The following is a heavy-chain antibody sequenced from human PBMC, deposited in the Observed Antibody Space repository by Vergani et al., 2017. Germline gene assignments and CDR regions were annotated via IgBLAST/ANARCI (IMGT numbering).Heavy chain of an antibody. D-gene: IGHD3-3*01. V-gene: IGHV3-48*04. Sequence: VQLVESGGGLVQPGGSLKLSCAASGFTFSGSAMHWVRQAPGKGLEWVSYISSSSSTIYYADSVKGRFTISRDNAKNSLYLQMNSLRAEDTAVYYCARARDRITIFGVVIIGPFDYWGQGTLVTVSS. J-gene: IGHJ4*02. CDR1: GFTFSGSA. CDR3: ARARDRITIFGVVIIGPFDY. CDR2: ISSSSSTI.